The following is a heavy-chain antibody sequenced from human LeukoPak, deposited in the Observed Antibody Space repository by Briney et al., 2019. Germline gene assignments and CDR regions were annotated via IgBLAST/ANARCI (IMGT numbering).Heavy chain of an antibody. V-gene: IGHV3-64D*06. CDR1: XXTFXXXX. CDR2: XTXXGXST. J-gene: IGHJ4*02. D-gene: IGHD2-2*01. Sequence: GGXLRLSCSXXXXTFXXXXXXXXXXXXXXXXXYXSAXTXXGXSTYXXXSVKXRFTIXRDNSKNTLYLQMSSLRVEDTAVYYCVKXRCSGSSCYGGDYWGQGTLVTVSS. CDR3: VKXRCSGSSCYGGDY.